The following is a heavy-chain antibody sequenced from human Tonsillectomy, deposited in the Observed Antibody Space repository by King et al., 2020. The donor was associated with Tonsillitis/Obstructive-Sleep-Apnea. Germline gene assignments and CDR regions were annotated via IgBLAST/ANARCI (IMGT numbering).Heavy chain of an antibody. Sequence: VQLVESGGGLVQPGGSLRLSCAASGFTFSSYWMHWVRQAPGKGLVWVSRINSDGSSTSDADSVKGRFTISRDNAKNTLYLQMNSLRAEDTAVYYCARAPSYSYGYAFDYWGPGTLVTVSS. CDR3: ARAPSYSYGYAFDY. V-gene: IGHV3-74*01. D-gene: IGHD5-18*01. J-gene: IGHJ4*02. CDR2: INSDGSST. CDR1: GFTFSSYW.